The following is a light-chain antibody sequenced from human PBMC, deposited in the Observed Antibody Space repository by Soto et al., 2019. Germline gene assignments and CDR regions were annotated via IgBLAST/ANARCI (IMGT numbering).Light chain of an antibody. V-gene: IGKV3-11*01. CDR2: DAS. CDR3: HQRSDWPRT. CDR1: QSISTY. Sequence: EIVLTQSPATLSLSPGERATLSCRASQSISTYLAWYQQKPGQAPRLLIYDASKRPTGIPARFSGSGAGSDFTLTISSLEPEDFAVYYCHQRSDWPRTSGQGTKVDIK. J-gene: IGKJ1*01.